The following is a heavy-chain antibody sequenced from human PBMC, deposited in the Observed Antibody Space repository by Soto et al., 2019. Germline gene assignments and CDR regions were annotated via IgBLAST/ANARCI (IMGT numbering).Heavy chain of an antibody. D-gene: IGHD1-1*01. V-gene: IGHV3-30*18. J-gene: IGHJ6*02. Sequence: ESGGGVVQPGRSLRLSCAASGFTFSSYGMHWVRQAPGKGLEWVAVISYDGSNKYYADSVKGRFTISRDNSKNTLYLQMNSLRAEDTAVYYCAKDLGKLEPHHYGMDVWGQGTTVTGSS. CDR3: AKDLGKLEPHHYGMDV. CDR1: GFTFSSYG. CDR2: ISYDGSNK.